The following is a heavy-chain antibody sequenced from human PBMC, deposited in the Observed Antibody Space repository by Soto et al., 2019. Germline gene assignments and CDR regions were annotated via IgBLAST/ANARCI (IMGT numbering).Heavy chain of an antibody. D-gene: IGHD6-19*01. J-gene: IGHJ6*02. V-gene: IGHV4-4*02. CDR1: GGSISSSNW. CDR3: ASDEYSSGRRYGMDV. Sequence: PSETLSLTCAVSGGSISSSNWWSWVRQPPGKGLEWIGEIYHSGSTNYNPSLKSRVTISVDKSKNQFSLKLSSVTAADTAVYYCASDEYSSGRRYGMDVWGQGTTVTVS. CDR2: IYHSGST.